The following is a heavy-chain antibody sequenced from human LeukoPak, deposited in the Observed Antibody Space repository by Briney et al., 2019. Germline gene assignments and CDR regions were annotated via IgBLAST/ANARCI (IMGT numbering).Heavy chain of an antibody. CDR1: GGSFSGYD. V-gene: IGHV4-34*01. D-gene: IGHD2-2*01. J-gene: IGHJ3*02. CDR3: ARARVGYCSSTSCIKSAFDI. Sequence: SETLSLTCAVYGGSFSGYDWSWIRQPPGKGLEWIGEINHSGSTNYNPSLKSRVTISVDTSKNQFSLKLSSVTAADTAVYYCARARVGYCSSTSCIKSAFDIWGQGTMVTVSS. CDR2: INHSGST.